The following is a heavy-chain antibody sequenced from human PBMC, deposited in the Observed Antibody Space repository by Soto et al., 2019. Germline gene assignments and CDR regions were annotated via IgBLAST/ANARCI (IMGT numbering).Heavy chain of an antibody. CDR2: IYHSGYT. Sequence: QLQLQESGSGLVKPSQTLSLTCAVSGGSISSGGYSWSWIRQPPGKGLEWIGYIYHSGYTYCNPSHXXXVXXSVDRSKNQFSLKLSSVTAADTAVYYCARAHYGDYGYGMDVWGQGTTVTVSS. D-gene: IGHD4-17*01. V-gene: IGHV4-30-2*01. CDR1: GGSISSGGYS. CDR3: ARAHYGDYGYGMDV. J-gene: IGHJ6*02.